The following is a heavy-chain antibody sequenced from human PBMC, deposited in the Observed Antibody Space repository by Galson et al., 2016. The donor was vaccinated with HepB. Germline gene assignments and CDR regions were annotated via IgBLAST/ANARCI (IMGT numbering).Heavy chain of an antibody. J-gene: IGHJ4*02. CDR1: GFTFSDYY. CDR3: ARVRSGTYDY. CDR2: IISSGGTI. Sequence: SLRLSCAASGFTFSDYYMSWIRQAPGKGLEWVSYIISSGGTIYYADSVRGRFTISRDNAKNSLSLQMNSLRAEDTAVYYCARVRSGTYDYWGQGTLVTVSS. D-gene: IGHD1-26*01. V-gene: IGHV3-11*01.